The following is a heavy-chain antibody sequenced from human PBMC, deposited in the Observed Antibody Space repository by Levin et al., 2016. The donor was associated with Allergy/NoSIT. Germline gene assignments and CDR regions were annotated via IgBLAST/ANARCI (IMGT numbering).Heavy chain of an antibody. V-gene: IGHV4-59*01. CDR2: IYYSGST. CDR3: ARVLFTLLRGATTFVNAFDI. D-gene: IGHD1-26*01. Sequence: WIRQPPGKGLEWIGYIYYSGSTNYNPSLKSRVTISVDTSKNQFSLKLSSVTAADTAVYYCARVLFTLLRGATTFVNAFDIWGQGTMVTVSS. J-gene: IGHJ3*02.